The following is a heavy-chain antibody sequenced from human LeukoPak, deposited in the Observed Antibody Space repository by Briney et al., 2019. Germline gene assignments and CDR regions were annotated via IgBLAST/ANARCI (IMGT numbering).Heavy chain of an antibody. CDR2: IYYSGST. V-gene: IGHV4-39*01. J-gene: IGHJ4*02. CDR1: GDSISSSSSY. CDR3: ARHGIEGYYDYVWGSYRYNPPFDY. D-gene: IGHD3-16*02. Sequence: SETLSLTCSVSGDSISSSSSYWGWIRQPPGKGLEWIGGIYYSGSTYYNTSLKSRVTISVDSSKSPFSLKLRSVTAAGTAVYYCARHGIEGYYDYVWGSYRYNPPFDYWGQGTLVTVSS.